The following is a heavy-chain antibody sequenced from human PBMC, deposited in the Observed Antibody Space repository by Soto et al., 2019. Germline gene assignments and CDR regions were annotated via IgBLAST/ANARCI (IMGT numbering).Heavy chain of an antibody. CDR3: AKSSRQYAPEIKEFLEP. CDR2: ISGTDDYT. Sequence: PGGSXRLSCAASGFSFSSFAMTWVRQAPGEGLEWVSSISGTDDYTYYADSVKGRFTISRDNARNTLSLHMKNLRADDTAMYYRAKSSRQYAPEIKEFLEPWGLGTLVTVSS. D-gene: IGHD3-10*01. CDR1: GFSFSSFA. V-gene: IGHV3-23*01. J-gene: IGHJ4*02.